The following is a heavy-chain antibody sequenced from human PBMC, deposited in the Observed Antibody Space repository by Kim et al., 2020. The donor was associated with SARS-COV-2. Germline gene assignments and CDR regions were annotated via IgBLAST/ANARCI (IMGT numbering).Heavy chain of an antibody. D-gene: IGHD6-13*01. Sequence: GGSLRLSCAASGFTFSSYAMHWVRQAPGKGLEYVSAISSNGGSTYYANSVKGRFTISRDNSKNTLYLQMGSLRAEDMAVYYCARGMWYSSSWYLDYWGQGTLVTVSS. V-gene: IGHV3-64*01. CDR2: ISSNGGST. J-gene: IGHJ4*02. CDR1: GFTFSSYA. CDR3: ARGMWYSSSWYLDY.